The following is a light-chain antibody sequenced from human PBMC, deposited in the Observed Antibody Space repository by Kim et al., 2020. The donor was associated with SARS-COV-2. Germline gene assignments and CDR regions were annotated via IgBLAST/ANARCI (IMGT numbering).Light chain of an antibody. CDR2: DLA. CDR3: SSFTTSNTVI. Sequence: QSALTQPASVTGSPGQSITISCTGTSSDVGGYHYVSWYQQHPGKVPKLLIFDLANRASGVSTRFSGPRSGNTASLTISGLQAEDEADYYCSSFTTSNTVIFGGGTPLNV. CDR1: SSDVGGYHY. V-gene: IGLV2-14*01. J-gene: IGLJ2*01.